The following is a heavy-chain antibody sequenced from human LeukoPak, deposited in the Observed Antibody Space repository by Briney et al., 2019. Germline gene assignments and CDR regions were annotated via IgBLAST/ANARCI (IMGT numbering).Heavy chain of an antibody. CDR2: ISGSGGST. V-gene: IGHV3-23*01. Sequence: GGSLRLSCAASGFTFSSYAMSWVRQAPGKGLEWVSAISGSGGSTYYADSVKGRFTISRDNSKNTLYLQMNSLRAEDTAVYYCAKDRVNRVVTATIDYWGQGTLVTVSS. J-gene: IGHJ4*02. CDR3: AKDRVNRVVTATIDY. CDR1: GFTFSSYA. D-gene: IGHD2-21*02.